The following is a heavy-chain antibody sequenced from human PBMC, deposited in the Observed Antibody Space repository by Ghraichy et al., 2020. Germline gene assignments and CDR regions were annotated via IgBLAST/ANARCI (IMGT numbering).Heavy chain of an antibody. D-gene: IGHD4-23*01. CDR1: GFSFSNYW. V-gene: IGHV3-7*03. J-gene: IGHJ3*02. CDR3: ARDQFGGLFDI. CDR2: IKYDGSER. Sequence: GESLNISCEASGFSFSNYWMAWVRQAPGKGPEWVANIKYDGSERYFMDSVRGRFTISRDNANSSLYLEMNSLTAEDTALYYCARDQFGGLFDIWGQGTMVTVSS.